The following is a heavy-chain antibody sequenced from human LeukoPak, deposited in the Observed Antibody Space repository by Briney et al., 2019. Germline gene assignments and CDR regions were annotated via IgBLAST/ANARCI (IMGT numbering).Heavy chain of an antibody. V-gene: IGHV3-30-3*01. CDR2: ISYDGTQK. D-gene: IGHD3-22*01. J-gene: IGHJ6*02. Sequence: PGGSLRLSCAASGFTFSSYAMHWVRQAPGKGLEWVAVISYDGTQKYYADSVKGRFTISRDNSKNTLYLQMNSLRAEDTAVYYCAKDQITMIVGWMDVWGQGTTVTVSS. CDR1: GFTFSSYA. CDR3: AKDQITMIVGWMDV.